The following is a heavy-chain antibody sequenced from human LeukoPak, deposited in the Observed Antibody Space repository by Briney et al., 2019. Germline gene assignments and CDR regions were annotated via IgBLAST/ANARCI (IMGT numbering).Heavy chain of an antibody. CDR2: IIPIFGTA. D-gene: IGHD3-22*01. CDR1: GGTFSSYA. V-gene: IGHV1-69*05. J-gene: IGHJ4*02. Sequence: SVKVSCKASGGTFSSYAISWVRQAPGQWLEWMGGIIPIFGTANYAQKFQGRVTITTDESTSTAYMELSSLRSEDTAVYYCARGGYYDSSAEYYFDYWGQGTLVTVSS. CDR3: ARGGYYDSSAEYYFDY.